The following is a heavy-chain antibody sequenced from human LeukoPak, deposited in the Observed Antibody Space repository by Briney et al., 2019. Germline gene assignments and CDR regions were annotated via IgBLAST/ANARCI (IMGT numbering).Heavy chain of an antibody. Sequence: PSQTLSLTCTVSGGSISSGSYYWSWIRQPAGKGLEWIGRIYTSGSTNYNPSLKSRVTMSVDTSKNQFSLKLSSVTAADTAVYYCARGDDFWITEYFQHWGQGTLVTVSS. CDR3: ARGDDFWITEYFQH. CDR1: GGSISSGSYY. J-gene: IGHJ1*01. CDR2: IYTSGST. D-gene: IGHD3-3*01. V-gene: IGHV4-61*02.